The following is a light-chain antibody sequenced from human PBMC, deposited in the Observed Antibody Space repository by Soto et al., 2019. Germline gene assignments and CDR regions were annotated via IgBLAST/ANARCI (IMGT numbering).Light chain of an antibody. V-gene: IGKV3-11*01. J-gene: IGKJ1*01. CDR2: DAS. CDR1: QSVSSY. Sequence: EIVLTQSPATLSLSPGARAPLSCRASQSVSSYLAWYQQKPGQAPRLLIYDASSRATGIPARFSGSGSGTDFTLTISRLEYEDFAVYYCQQYDTSPGTFGQGTKVDIK. CDR3: QQYDTSPGT.